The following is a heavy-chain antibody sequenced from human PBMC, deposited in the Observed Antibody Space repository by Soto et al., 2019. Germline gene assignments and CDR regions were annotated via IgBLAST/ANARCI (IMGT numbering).Heavy chain of an antibody. CDR1: GGTFSSYT. V-gene: IGHV1-69*04. J-gene: IGHJ4*02. CDR2: IIPILDIA. D-gene: IGHD2-15*01. CDR3: AREDCSGGSCYPANRGPFDY. Sequence: SVKVSCKASGGTFSSYTISWVRQAPGQGLEWMGRIIPILDIANYAQKFQGRVTITADKSTSTAYMELSSLRSEDTAVYYCAREDCSGGSCYPANRGPFDYWGQGTLVTVSS.